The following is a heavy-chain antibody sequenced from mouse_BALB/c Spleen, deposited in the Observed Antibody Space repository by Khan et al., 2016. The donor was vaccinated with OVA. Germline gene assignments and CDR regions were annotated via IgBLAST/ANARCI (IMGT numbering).Heavy chain of an antibody. Sequence: EVELVESGGGLVQPGGSRKLSCVASGFTLSSFGIHWVRQAPMQGLEWVAYISSGSSTIYYVDTVKGRFTISRDNPTNTPFLQMTSLRSEDTAMYYCATAEDNFHWCFDVWGAGTAVTVSS. J-gene: IGHJ1*01. D-gene: IGHD1-3*01. CDR3: ATAEDNFHWCFDV. CDR1: GFTLSSFG. V-gene: IGHV5-17*02. CDR2: ISSGSSTI.